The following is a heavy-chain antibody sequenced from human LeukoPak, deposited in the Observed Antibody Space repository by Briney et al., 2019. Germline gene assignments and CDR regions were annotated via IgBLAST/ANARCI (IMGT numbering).Heavy chain of an antibody. CDR2: IYYSGST. Sequence: SETLSLTCTVSGGSISSGGYYWSWIRQHPGKGLEWIGYIYYSGSTYYSPSLKSRVTISVDTSKNQFSLKLSSVTAADTAVYYCARAEDRQQLDYWGQGTLVTVSS. CDR1: GGSISSGGYY. CDR3: ARAEDRQQLDY. J-gene: IGHJ4*02. D-gene: IGHD6-13*01. V-gene: IGHV4-31*03.